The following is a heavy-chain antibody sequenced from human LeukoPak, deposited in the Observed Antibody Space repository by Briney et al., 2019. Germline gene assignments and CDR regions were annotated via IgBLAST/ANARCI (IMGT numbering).Heavy chain of an antibody. CDR2: ISGSGGDT. V-gene: IGHV3-23*01. Sequence: GGSLRLSCAASGFTFSNFLMTWVRQAPGKGPEWVSAISGSGGDTYYADSVKGRFTVSRDNPKNTLYLQMNSLRAEDTAVYYCARGPPNWGFDYWGQGTLVTVSS. CDR1: GFTFSNFL. D-gene: IGHD7-27*01. J-gene: IGHJ4*02. CDR3: ARGPPNWGFDY.